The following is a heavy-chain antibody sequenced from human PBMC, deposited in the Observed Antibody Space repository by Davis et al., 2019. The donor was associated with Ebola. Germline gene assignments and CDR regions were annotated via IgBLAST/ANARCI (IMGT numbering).Heavy chain of an antibody. CDR1: GGSFSGYY. Sequence: MPSETLSLTCAVYGGSFSGYYWSWIRQPPGKGLEWIGEINHSGSTNYNPSLKRRVTISVDTSKNQFSLKLSSVTAADTAVYYCARGRQSYYYYYMDVWGKGTTVTVSS. CDR3: ARGRQSYYYYYMDV. D-gene: IGHD1-1*01. CDR2: INHSGST. V-gene: IGHV4-34*01. J-gene: IGHJ6*03.